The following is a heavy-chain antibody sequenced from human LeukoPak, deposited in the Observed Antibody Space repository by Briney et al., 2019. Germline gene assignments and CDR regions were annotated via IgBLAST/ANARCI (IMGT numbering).Heavy chain of an antibody. V-gene: IGHV4-59*01. J-gene: IGHJ5*02. CDR3: ARVFRGAVTANWFDI. CDR2: MHDDGRT. D-gene: IGHD2-21*02. Sequence: PSETLFLSCTVSGGSINGNYWTWIRQPPGKGLEWIGFMHDDGRTNYNPSLTSRVSLSIDKSTNEFSLDLRSVTAADTAVYYCARVFRGAVTANWFDIWGQGTLVTVSA. CDR1: GGSINGNY.